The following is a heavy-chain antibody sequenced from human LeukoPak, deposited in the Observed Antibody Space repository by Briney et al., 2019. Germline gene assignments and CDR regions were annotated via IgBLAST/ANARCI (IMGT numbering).Heavy chain of an antibody. D-gene: IGHD3-3*01. V-gene: IGHV3-66*04. Sequence: GGSLRLSCAASGFTLSSHWMGWVRQAPGKGLEWVSVIYSGGSTYYADSVKGRFTISRDNSKNTLYLQMNSLRAEDTAVYYCARLAIFGVVIINYYYYMDVWGKGTTVTVSS. J-gene: IGHJ6*03. CDR2: IYSGGST. CDR1: GFTLSSHW. CDR3: ARLAIFGVVIINYYYYMDV.